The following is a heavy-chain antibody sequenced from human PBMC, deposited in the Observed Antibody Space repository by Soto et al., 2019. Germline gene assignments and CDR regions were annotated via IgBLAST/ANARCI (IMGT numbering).Heavy chain of an antibody. V-gene: IGHV1-18*01. CDR1: GYTFTSYG. CDR2: ISAYNGNT. J-gene: IGHJ6*02. Sequence: ASVKVSCKASGYTFTSYGISWVRQAPGQGLEWMGWISAYNGNTSYAQKFQGRVTMTRDTSTSTVYMELSSLRSEDTAVYYCARGGTGTLPYYYYYGMDVWGQGTTVTVSS. CDR3: ARGGTGTLPYYYYYGMDV. D-gene: IGHD1-1*01.